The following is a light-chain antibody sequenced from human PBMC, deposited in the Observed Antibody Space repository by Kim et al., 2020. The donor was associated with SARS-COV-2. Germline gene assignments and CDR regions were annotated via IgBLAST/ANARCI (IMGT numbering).Light chain of an antibody. J-gene: IGKJ4*01. V-gene: IGKV3-11*01. CDR1: QSVGNS. CDR2: ETS. CDR3: QQRYNWPLT. Sequence: LSRGERATLTGRASQSVGNSLAWFQQKPGQAPRLLIFETSNRATGIPARFSGSGSGTAFTLTISSLEPEDFAVYYCQQRYNWPLTFGGGTKVDIK.